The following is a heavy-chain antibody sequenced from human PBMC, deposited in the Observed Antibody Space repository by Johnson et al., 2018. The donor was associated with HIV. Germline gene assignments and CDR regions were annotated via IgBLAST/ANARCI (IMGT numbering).Heavy chain of an antibody. CDR1: GFTFSSYD. CDR2: IGTAGDT. V-gene: IGHV3-13*01. Sequence: EVQLVESGGGLVQPGGSLRLSCAASGFTFSSYDMHWVRQATGKGLEWVSAIGTAGDTYYPGSVKGRFTISRENAKNSLYLQMNSLRAGDTAVYYCARSKDCSVGTCPDGLDIWGQGTMVIVSS. D-gene: IGHD2-15*01. J-gene: IGHJ3*02. CDR3: ARSKDCSVGTCPDGLDI.